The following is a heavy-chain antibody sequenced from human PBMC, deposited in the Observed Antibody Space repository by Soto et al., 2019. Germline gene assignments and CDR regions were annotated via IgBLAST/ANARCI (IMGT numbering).Heavy chain of an antibody. D-gene: IGHD3-22*01. CDR1: GFTFSSYA. CDR2: ISGSGGST. Sequence: GGSLRLSCAASGFTFSSYAMSWVRQAPGKGLEWVSAISGSGGSTYYADSVKGRFTISRDNSKNTLYLQMNSLRAEDTAVYYCAKDVGSITMIVVVITTLGYWGQGTLVTVSS. CDR3: AKDVGSITMIVVVITTLGY. J-gene: IGHJ4*02. V-gene: IGHV3-23*01.